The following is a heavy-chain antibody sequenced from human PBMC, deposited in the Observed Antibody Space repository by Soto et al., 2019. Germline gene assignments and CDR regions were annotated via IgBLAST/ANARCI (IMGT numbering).Heavy chain of an antibody. CDR1: GGSISSYS. CDR3: ARVRREYDNSGPVDY. CDR2: IYYGGST. J-gene: IGHJ4*02. V-gene: IGHV4-59*04. Sequence: SENLSLTCTVSGGSISSYSWNWIRQPPGKGLEWIGYIYYGGSTYNNPSLKSRVTMSLDRSRNQFSLKLNSVTAADTAVYYCARVRREYDNSGPVDYWGQGTLVTVSS. D-gene: IGHD3-22*01.